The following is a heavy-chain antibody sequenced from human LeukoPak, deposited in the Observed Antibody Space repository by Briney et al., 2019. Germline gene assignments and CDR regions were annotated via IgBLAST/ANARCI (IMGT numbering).Heavy chain of an antibody. J-gene: IGHJ4*02. CDR1: GESFSGYY. CDR3: ARDKDLRFDY. Sequence: PSETLSLTCAVYGESFSGYYWSWIRQPPGKGLEWIGEINHSGSTNYNPSLKSRVTISVDTSKNQFSLNLDSVTAADTAVYYCARDKDLRFDYWGQGTLVTVSS. CDR2: INHSGST. V-gene: IGHV4-34*01.